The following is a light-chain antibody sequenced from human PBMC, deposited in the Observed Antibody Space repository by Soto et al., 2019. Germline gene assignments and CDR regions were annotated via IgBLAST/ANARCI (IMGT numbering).Light chain of an antibody. CDR2: YAS. J-gene: IGKJ4*01. V-gene: IGKV3-11*01. CDR1: QTVSRY. CDR3: QQRSTWPLFT. Sequence: VLTQSPATLSLSPGERATLSCGASQTVSRYLAWYQQKPGQAPRLLIYYASNRATGIPARFSGSGSGTDYTLTISSLEPEDFAVYYCQQRSTWPLFTFGGGTKVEI.